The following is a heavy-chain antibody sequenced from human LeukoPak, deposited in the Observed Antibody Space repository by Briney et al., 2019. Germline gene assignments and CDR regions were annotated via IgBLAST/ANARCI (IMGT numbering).Heavy chain of an antibody. CDR1: GYTFTSYY. V-gene: IGHV1-46*01. J-gene: IGHJ4*02. D-gene: IGHD3-22*01. CDR2: INPSGGST. CDR3: ARGPKAYYFDSSGYVFDY. Sequence: VASVKVSCKASGYTFTSYYMNWVRQAPGQGLEWMGIINPSGGSTSYAQKFQGRVTMTRDTSTSTVYMELSSLRSEDTAVYYCARGPKAYYFDSSGYVFDYWGQGTLVTVSS.